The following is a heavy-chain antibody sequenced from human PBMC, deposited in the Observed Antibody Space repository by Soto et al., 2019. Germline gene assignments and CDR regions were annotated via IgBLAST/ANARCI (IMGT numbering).Heavy chain of an antibody. V-gene: IGHV4-31*03. D-gene: IGHD2-15*01. CDR2: IYYSGST. Sequence: QVQLQESGPGLVEPSQTLSLTCTVSGGSISGRDYHWSWSRQLPGKGLEWIGFIYYSGSTYYNPSRKSRVTISVDTSKNQFSLKVRSVTAADTAVYYCARESRVVAAAHDTFDVWGRGTMVTVSS. CDR1: GGSISGRDYH. J-gene: IGHJ3*01. CDR3: ARESRVVAAAHDTFDV.